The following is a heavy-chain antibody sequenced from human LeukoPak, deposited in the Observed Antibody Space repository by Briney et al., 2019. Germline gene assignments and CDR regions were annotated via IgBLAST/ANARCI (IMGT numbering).Heavy chain of an antibody. J-gene: IGHJ4*02. D-gene: IGHD3-3*01. CDR3: AREDDLYYFDY. CDR1: EFTFSSYR. V-gene: IGHV3-48*04. CDR2: ISSDSSTI. Sequence: GGSLRLSCAASEFTFSSYRMNWVRQAPGKGLEWVSYISSDSSTIYYADSVKGRFTISRDNAKNSLYLQMNSLRAEDTAVYYCAREDDLYYFDYWGQGTLVTVSS.